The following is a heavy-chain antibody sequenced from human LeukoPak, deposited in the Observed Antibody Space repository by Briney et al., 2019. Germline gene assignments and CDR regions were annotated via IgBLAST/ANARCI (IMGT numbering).Heavy chain of an antibody. CDR2: IFTSGST. CDR3: ARGVRGLRGYYFDY. V-gene: IGHV4-4*07. CDR1: GGSISIYY. J-gene: IGHJ4*02. Sequence: PSETLSLTCTVSGGSISIYYWNWIRQPAGKGLVWIGRIFTSGSTNYNPSLKSRVTISVDTSKNQFSLKLSSVTAADTAVYYCARGVRGLRGYYFDYWGQGTLVTVSS. D-gene: IGHD2-21*01.